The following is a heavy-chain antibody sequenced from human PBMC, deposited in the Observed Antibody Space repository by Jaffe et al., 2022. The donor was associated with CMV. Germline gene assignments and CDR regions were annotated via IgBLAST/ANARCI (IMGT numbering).Heavy chain of an antibody. CDR2: ISSSSSYI. V-gene: IGHV3-21*01. D-gene: IGHD6-19*01. J-gene: IGHJ5*02. CDR1: GFTFSSYS. Sequence: EVQLVESGGGLVKPGGSLRLSCAASGFTFSSYSMNWVRQAPGKGLEWVSSISSSSSYIYYADSVKGRFTISRDNAKNSLYLQMNSLRAEDTAVYYCARDSSGWSNLPRWFDPWGQGTLVTVSS. CDR3: ARDSSGWSNLPRWFDP.